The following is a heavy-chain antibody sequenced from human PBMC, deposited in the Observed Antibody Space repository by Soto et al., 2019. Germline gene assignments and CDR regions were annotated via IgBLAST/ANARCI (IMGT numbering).Heavy chain of an antibody. D-gene: IGHD4-17*01. CDR3: ARQGNYGDYPRY. CDR1: GGSISSSSYY. J-gene: IGHJ4*02. V-gene: IGHV4-39*01. Sequence: SETLSLTCTVSGGSISSSSYYWGWIRQPPGKGLEWIGSIYYSGSTYYNPSLKSRVTISVDTSKNQFSLKLSSVTAADTAVYYCARQGNYGDYPRYWGQGTLVTVSS. CDR2: IYYSGST.